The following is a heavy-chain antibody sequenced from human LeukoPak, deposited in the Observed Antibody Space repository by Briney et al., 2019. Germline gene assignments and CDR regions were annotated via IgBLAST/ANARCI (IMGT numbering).Heavy chain of an antibody. CDR2: ISGSGGST. V-gene: IGHV3-23*01. CDR1: GFTFSSYA. J-gene: IGHJ4*02. CDR3: AKPRGDYGDYFPDY. D-gene: IGHD4-17*01. Sequence: GGSLRLSCAASGFTFSSYAMSWVRQAPGKGLEWVSAISGSGGSTYYADSVKGRFTISRDNSKITLYLQMNSLRAEDTAVYYCAKPRGDYGDYFPDYWGQGTLVTVSS.